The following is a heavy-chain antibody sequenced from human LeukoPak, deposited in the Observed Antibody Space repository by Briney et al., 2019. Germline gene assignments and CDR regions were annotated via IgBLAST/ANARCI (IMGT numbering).Heavy chain of an antibody. CDR1: GGTFSSYA. V-gene: IGHV1-69*04. CDR2: IIPIFGIA. CDR3: ARQDGYNLRGIGPIDP. J-gene: IGHJ5*02. Sequence: SVKVSCKASGGTFSSYAISWVRQAPGQGLEWMGRIIPIFGIANYAQKFQGRVTITADKSTGTAYMELSSLRSEDTAVYYCARQDGYNLRGIGPIDPWGQGTLVTVSS. D-gene: IGHD5-24*01.